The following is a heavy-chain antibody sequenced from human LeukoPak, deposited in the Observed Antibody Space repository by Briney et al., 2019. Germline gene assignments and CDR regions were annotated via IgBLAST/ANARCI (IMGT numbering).Heavy chain of an antibody. D-gene: IGHD2-15*01. CDR1: GYTFTGYY. J-gene: IGHJ5*02. Sequence: GASVKVSCKASGYTFTGYYMHWVRQAPGQGLEWMGWINPNSGGTNYAQKFQGRVTMTRDTSISTAYMELSRLRSDDTAVYYCAREGVVAATGWFDPWGRGTLVTVSS. CDR3: AREGVVAATGWFDP. CDR2: INPNSGGT. V-gene: IGHV1-2*02.